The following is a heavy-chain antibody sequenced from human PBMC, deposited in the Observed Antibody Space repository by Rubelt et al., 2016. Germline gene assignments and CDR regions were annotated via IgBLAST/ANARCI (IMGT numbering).Heavy chain of an antibody. D-gene: IGHD1-26*01. Sequence: GGALVQPGASLRLSCAASGFTFSNAWMNWVRQAPGRGLEWVAVIWYDGSNKYYADSVKGRFSISRDNSKNTLFLQMNSLRAEDTAVYFCATETASVGIDLWGQGTPVTVSS. CDR3: ATETASVGIDL. CDR2: IWYDGSNK. J-gene: IGHJ4*02. CDR1: GFTFSNAW. V-gene: IGHV3-33*03.